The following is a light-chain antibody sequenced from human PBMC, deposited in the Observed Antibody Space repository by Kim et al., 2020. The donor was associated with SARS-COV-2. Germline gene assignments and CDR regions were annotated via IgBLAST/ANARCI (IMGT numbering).Light chain of an antibody. J-gene: IGKJ1*01. V-gene: IGKV3-15*01. CDR2: GAS. Sequence: SPGERAALSCRASQSVGSNLAWYQQKPGQAPRHLIFGASSRATGVQARFTGSGSGTDFTLTISSLQSEDFAVYYCQQYKNWPPWTFGQGTKVDIK. CDR3: QQYKNWPPWT. CDR1: QSVGSN.